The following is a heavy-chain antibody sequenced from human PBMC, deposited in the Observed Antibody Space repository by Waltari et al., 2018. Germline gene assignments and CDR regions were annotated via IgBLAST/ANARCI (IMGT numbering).Heavy chain of an antibody. CDR2: SNWNGGRK. V-gene: IGHV3-20*01. CDR3: ARVSGRWMSYSYGRLDP. J-gene: IGHJ5*02. D-gene: IGHD5-18*01. CDR1: GSNFDDHD. Sequence: QLVESGGTLVRPGGSLRLSCAASGSNFDDHDMSWVRQAPGKGTGTGLEGVCGSNWNGGRKGYADSVKGRFIISRDNAKNSLYLQMNSLRVEDTALYHCARVSGRWMSYSYGRLDPWGQGTLVIVST.